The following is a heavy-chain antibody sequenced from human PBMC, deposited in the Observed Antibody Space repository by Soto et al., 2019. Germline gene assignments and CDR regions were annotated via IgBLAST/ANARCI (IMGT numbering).Heavy chain of an antibody. Sequence: GASVKVSCKASGGTFSSYAISWVRQAPGQGLEWMGGIIPIFGTANYAQEFQGRVTITADESTSTAYMELSSLRSEDTAVYYCARGVVAVAVPYFDYWGQGTLVTVSS. CDR2: IIPIFGTA. CDR1: GGTFSSYA. CDR3: ARGVVAVAVPYFDY. J-gene: IGHJ4*02. D-gene: IGHD6-19*01. V-gene: IGHV1-69*13.